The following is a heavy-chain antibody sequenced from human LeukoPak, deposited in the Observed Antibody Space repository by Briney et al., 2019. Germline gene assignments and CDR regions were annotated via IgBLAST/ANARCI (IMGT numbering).Heavy chain of an antibody. CDR1: GFTFSSYS. CDR2: ISSSSSTI. CDR3: ARRVGSLLRYYYYYGMDV. D-gene: IGHD2-15*01. J-gene: IGHJ6*02. V-gene: IGHV3-48*04. Sequence: GGSLRLSCAASGFTFSSYSMNWVRQAPGKGLEWVSYISSSSSTIYYADSVKGRFTISRDNAKNSLYLQMNSLRAENTAVYYCARRVGSLLRYYYYYGMDVWGQGTTVTVSS.